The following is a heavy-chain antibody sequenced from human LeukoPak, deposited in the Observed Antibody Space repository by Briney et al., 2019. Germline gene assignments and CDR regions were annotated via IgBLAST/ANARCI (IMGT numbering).Heavy chain of an antibody. V-gene: IGHV3-15*01. D-gene: IGHD3-3*01. CDR1: GFGFNNAW. Sequence: GGSLRLSCAASGFGFNNAWMIRVRQTPGKGLEWVGRIKSNLDDGTADYATPVKGRFIISRDDSKNTLYLQMSSLKIEDTAVYYCSTDFSHFDFSSGYYSYWGQGTLVTV. CDR2: IKSNLDDGTA. CDR3: STDFSHFDFSSGYYSY. J-gene: IGHJ4*02.